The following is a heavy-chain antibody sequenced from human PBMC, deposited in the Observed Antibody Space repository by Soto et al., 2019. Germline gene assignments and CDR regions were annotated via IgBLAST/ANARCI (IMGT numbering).Heavy chain of an antibody. J-gene: IGHJ5*02. CDR2: IDPSDSYT. V-gene: IGHV5-10-1*01. CDR1: GYSFTSYW. Sequence: GASLKISCKGSGYSFTSYWISWVRQMPGKGLEWMGRIDPSDSYTNYSPSFQGHVTISADKSISTAYLQWSSLKASDTAMYYCARHRGSIAARRRFDPWGQGTLVTVSS. CDR3: ARHRGSIAARRRFDP. D-gene: IGHD6-6*01.